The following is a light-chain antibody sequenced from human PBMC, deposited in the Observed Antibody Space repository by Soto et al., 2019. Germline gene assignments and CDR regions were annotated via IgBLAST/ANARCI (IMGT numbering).Light chain of an antibody. CDR3: QSADISGTYV. Sequence: SYELTQPPSVSVSPGQTARITCSGDALPNQYTYWYQQKPGQAPVLVIYQDTERPSGIPERFSGSRSGTTVTLTISGVQAEDEADYYCQSADISGTYVFGTGTKLNVL. V-gene: IGLV3-25*03. CDR1: ALPNQY. J-gene: IGLJ1*01. CDR2: QDT.